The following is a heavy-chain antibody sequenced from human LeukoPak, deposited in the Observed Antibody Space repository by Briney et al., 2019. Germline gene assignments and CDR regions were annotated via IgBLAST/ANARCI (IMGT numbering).Heavy chain of an antibody. J-gene: IGHJ4*02. Sequence: PGGSLRLSCAASGFTFSSYAMSWVRQAPGKGLEWVSAISGSGGSTYYAGSVKGRFTISRDNSKNTLYLQMNSLRAEDTAVYYCAKKIAVAGKNFDYWGQGTLVTVSS. V-gene: IGHV3-23*01. CDR3: AKKIAVAGKNFDY. CDR2: ISGSGGST. CDR1: GFTFSSYA. D-gene: IGHD6-19*01.